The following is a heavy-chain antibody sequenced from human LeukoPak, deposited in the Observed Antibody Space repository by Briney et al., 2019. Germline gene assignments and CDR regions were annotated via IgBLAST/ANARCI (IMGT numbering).Heavy chain of an antibody. V-gene: IGHV7-4-1*02. J-gene: IGHJ4*02. CDR3: AREKKYYYDSTHRDYFDY. CDR2: INTNTGNP. Sequence: GASVKVSCKASGYTFTSYAMNWVRQAPGQGLEWMGWINTNTGNPTYAQGFTGRFVFSLDTSVSTAYLQISSLKAEDTAVYYGAREKKYYYDSTHRDYFDYWGQGTLVTVSS. CDR1: GYTFTSYA. D-gene: IGHD3-22*01.